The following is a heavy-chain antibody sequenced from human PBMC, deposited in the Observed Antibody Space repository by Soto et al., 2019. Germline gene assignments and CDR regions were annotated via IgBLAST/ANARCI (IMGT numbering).Heavy chain of an antibody. CDR2: ISSSSSTI. J-gene: IGHJ4*02. V-gene: IGHV3-48*01. CDR1: GFTFSSYS. Sequence: EVQLVESGGGLVQPGGSLRLSCAASGFTFSSYSMNWVRQAPGKGLEWVSYISSSSSTIYYADSVKGRFTISRDNAKNSLYRQMNSLRGGDLAVYYCASEMDWGQGTLVTVSS. D-gene: IGHD2-8*01. CDR3: ASEMD.